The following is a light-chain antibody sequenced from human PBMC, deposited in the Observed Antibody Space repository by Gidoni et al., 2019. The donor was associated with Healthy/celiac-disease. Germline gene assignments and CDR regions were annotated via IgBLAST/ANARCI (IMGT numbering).Light chain of an antibody. CDR1: QSITNY. CDR3: QQSYSPRYT. Sequence: DIQMTQSPSSLSASVGDRVTITCRASQSITNYLNWYQQKPGKAPNLLIYAASSLQSGVPSRFSGSGSGTDFTLTISSLQPEDFATYYCQQSYSPRYTFGQGTKLEIK. V-gene: IGKV1-39*01. J-gene: IGKJ2*01. CDR2: AAS.